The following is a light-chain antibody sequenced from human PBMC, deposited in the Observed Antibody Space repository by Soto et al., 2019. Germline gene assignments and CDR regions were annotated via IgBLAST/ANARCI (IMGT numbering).Light chain of an antibody. CDR2: GAS. CDR1: QSVSSNY. Sequence: EIVLTQSPGTLPLSPGERATLSCRASQSVSSNYLVWYQQKPGQAPRPLIYGASSRATGILDRFSGSGSGTDFTLTISRLEPEEFAVYYCQQYANSPFTFGQGTKLEIK. V-gene: IGKV3-20*01. CDR3: QQYANSPFT. J-gene: IGKJ2*01.